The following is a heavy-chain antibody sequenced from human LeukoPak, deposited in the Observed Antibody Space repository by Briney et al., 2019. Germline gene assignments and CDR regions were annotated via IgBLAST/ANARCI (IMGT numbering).Heavy chain of an antibody. CDR1: GFTFSNYA. D-gene: IGHD5-18*01. CDR3: ARARGYSYANEYHLDY. CDR2: IRGSGDMT. J-gene: IGHJ4*02. Sequence: PGGSLRLSCATSGFTFSNYAMSWVRQAPGKGLEWVSAIRGSGDMTYYADSVRGRFTVARDNSKTTLYLQMNSLRAEDTAVYYCARARGYSYANEYHLDYWGQGTLVTVSS. V-gene: IGHV3-23*01.